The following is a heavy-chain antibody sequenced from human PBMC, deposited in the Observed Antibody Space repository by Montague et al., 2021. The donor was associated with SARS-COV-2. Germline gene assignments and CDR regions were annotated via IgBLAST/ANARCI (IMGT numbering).Heavy chain of an antibody. D-gene: IGHD3-10*01. V-gene: IGHV4-34*01. CDR2: INQSGRT. J-gene: IGHJ6*02. Sequence: SETLSLTCAVYGGSFSGYYWSWIRQPPEKGLEWIGEINQSGRTNNNPSLKSRVIISVDTSKNQFSLKLSSVTAADTALYYCARDRPRSYYYGSGTYTWGGYGMDVWGQGTTVTVSS. CDR1: GGSFSGYY. CDR3: ARDRPRSYYYGSGTYTWGGYGMDV.